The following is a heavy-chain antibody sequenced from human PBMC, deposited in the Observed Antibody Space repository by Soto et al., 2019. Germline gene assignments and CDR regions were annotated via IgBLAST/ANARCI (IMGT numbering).Heavy chain of an antibody. Sequence: QVQLVQSGAEVKKPGSSVKVSCKASGGTFSSYAISWVRQAPGHGLEGMGGMIPIFGTANSAQKFQGRVTITAHESTSTAYMELSSLRSEDTAVYYCASSVAKYYYYGMDVWGQGTTVTVSS. D-gene: IGHD5-12*01. CDR3: ASSVAKYYYYGMDV. V-gene: IGHV1-69*12. CDR1: GGTFSSYA. CDR2: MIPIFGTA. J-gene: IGHJ6*02.